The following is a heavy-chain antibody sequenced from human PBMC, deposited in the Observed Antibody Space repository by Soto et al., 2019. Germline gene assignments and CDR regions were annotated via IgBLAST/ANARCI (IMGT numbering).Heavy chain of an antibody. J-gene: IGHJ2*01. V-gene: IGHV4-30-4*01. D-gene: IGHD2-2*01. CDR3: ARLMPSPEVWYFDL. CDR1: GGSISRGDSY. CDR2: IYYSGRS. Sequence: QVQLQESGPGLVKPSQTLSLICTVSGGSISRGDSYWSWARQPPGEGLEWIGHIYYSGRSLYNPSLKRRLCISLDTSKNQISLRLSSVTAADTAVYFCARLMPSPEVWYFDLWGPGTLVTVSS.